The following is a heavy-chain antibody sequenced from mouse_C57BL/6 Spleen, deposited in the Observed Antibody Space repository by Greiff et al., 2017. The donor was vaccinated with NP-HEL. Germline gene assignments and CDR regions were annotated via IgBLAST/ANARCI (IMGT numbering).Heavy chain of an antibody. J-gene: IGHJ2*01. V-gene: IGHV2-2*01. CDR3: ARNWNIGYSNYGPLDY. Sequence: VKLVESGPGLVQPSQSLSITCTVSGFSLTSYGVHWVRQSPGKGLEWLGVIWSGGSTDYNAAFISRLSISKDNSKCQVFFKMNSLQADDTAIYYCARNWNIGYSNYGPLDYWGQGTTLTVSS. CDR2: IWSGGST. D-gene: IGHD2-5*01. CDR1: GFSLTSYG.